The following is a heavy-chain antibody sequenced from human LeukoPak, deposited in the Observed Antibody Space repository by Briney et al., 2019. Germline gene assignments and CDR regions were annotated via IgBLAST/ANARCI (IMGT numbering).Heavy chain of an antibody. Sequence: PGGSLRLSCAASGFTFSSYAMSWVRQAPGKGLEWVSGISGSGGSTYYADSVKGRFTIFRDNSKNTLNLQMNSLRAEDTALYYCAKGGYSSGWGEYYFDYWGQGTLVTVSS. CDR2: ISGSGGST. CDR1: GFTFSSYA. CDR3: AKGGYSSGWGEYYFDY. V-gene: IGHV3-23*01. D-gene: IGHD6-19*01. J-gene: IGHJ4*02.